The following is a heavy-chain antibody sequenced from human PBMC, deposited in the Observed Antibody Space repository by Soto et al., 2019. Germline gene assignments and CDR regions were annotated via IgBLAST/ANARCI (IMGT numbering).Heavy chain of an antibody. Sequence: EVQLVESGGGLVQPGGSLRLSCAASGFAVSSKYMSWVRQAPGKGLEWVSEIYSGGDTFYGDSVKGRFAVSRHNSENTLYLQMNSLRGEDTAVYYCARRGGDYYDCWGQGTLVTVSS. CDR2: IYSGGDT. V-gene: IGHV3-53*04. J-gene: IGHJ4*02. D-gene: IGHD2-21*01. CDR1: GFAVSSKY. CDR3: ARRGGDYYDC.